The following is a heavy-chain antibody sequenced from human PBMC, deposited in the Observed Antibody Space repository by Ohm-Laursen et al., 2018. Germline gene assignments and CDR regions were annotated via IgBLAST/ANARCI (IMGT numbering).Heavy chain of an antibody. V-gene: IGHV3-23*01. CDR2: ITPSGDST. J-gene: IGHJ4*02. Sequence: SLRLSCAASGFTFSSYAMSWVRQAPGTGLAWVSAITPSGDSTYYADSVKGRFTISRDNSKNTLYLQMNSLRVEDTAVYYCAKGPSTWDFWGQGTLVTASS. CDR1: GFTFSSYA. CDR3: AKGPSTWDF. D-gene: IGHD6-13*01.